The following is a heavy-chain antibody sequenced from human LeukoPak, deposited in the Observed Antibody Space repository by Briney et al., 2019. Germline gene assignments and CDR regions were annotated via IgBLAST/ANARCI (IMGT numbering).Heavy chain of an antibody. Sequence: GGSLRLSCAASGLRFSTYGMHWVRQAPGKGLEWVAYIRHDGTNDHYADSVKGRFTISRDNPKNTLYLQMNSLRAEDTALYYCVGCSGGSCSDFDYWGRGTLVTVSS. J-gene: IGHJ4*02. CDR2: IRHDGTND. V-gene: IGHV3-30*02. D-gene: IGHD2-15*01. CDR3: VGCSGGSCSDFDY. CDR1: GLRFSTYG.